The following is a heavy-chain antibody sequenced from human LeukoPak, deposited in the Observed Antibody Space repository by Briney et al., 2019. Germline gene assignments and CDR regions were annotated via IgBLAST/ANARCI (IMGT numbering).Heavy chain of an antibody. D-gene: IGHD6-19*01. J-gene: IGHJ5*02. V-gene: IGHV4-39*01. CDR3: ARQYSSGWPWFDP. CDR1: GGSISSGGYY. CDR2: IFYRGSS. Sequence: SETLSLTCTVSGGSISSGGYYWGWIRQPPGRGLEWIGSIFYRGSSYYNPSLKSRVTISVDTSKNQFSLKLTSVTAADAAMYYCARQYSSGWPWFDPWGQGTLVTVSS.